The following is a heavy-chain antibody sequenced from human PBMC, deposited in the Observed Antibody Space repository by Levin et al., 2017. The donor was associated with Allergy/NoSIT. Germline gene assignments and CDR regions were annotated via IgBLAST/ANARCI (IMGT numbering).Heavy chain of an antibody. Sequence: LSLTCAASGFTFSSNWMSWVRQAPGKGLEWVANIKQGGSEKHFVDSVKGRFSISRDNAKNSLYLQMNSLRAEDTAVYYCAREGSSRGGFDYWGQGTLVTVSS. J-gene: IGHJ4*02. CDR1: GFTFSSNW. V-gene: IGHV3-7*01. CDR2: IKQGGSEK. CDR3: AREGSSRGGFDY. D-gene: IGHD2-15*01.